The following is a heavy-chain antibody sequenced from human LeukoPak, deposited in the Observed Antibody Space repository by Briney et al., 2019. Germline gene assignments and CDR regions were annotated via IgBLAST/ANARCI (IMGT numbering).Heavy chain of an antibody. CDR1: GYTFTSYY. J-gene: IGHJ6*03. V-gene: IGHV1-46*01. CDR2: INPSGGST. CDR3: ARTRGTTGTTAFHYYHYMDV. D-gene: IGHD1-1*01. Sequence: GASVKVSCKASGYTFTSYYMHWVRQAPGQGLEWMGIINPSGGSTSYAQKFQGRVTMTRDMSTSTVYMELSSLRSEDTAVYYCARTRGTTGTTAFHYYHYMDVWGKGTTVTVSS.